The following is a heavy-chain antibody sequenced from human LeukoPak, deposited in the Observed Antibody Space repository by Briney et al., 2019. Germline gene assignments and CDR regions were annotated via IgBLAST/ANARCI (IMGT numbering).Heavy chain of an antibody. D-gene: IGHD2-2*01. J-gene: IGHJ5*02. V-gene: IGHV1-2*02. CDR3: TREARVGNWFDP. CDR2: INPDKGGT. CDR1: GYTFTDYY. Sequence: GASVKVSCRASGYTFTDYYIHWVRQAPGQGLEWMGWINPDKGGTNYAQKFQGRVTMTRDTSIRTVYMDLSRLRSDDTAVFYCTREARVGNWFDPWGQGTQVTVSS.